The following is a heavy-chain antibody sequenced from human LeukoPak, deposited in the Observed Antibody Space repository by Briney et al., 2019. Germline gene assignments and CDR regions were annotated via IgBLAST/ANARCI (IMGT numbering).Heavy chain of an antibody. J-gene: IGHJ2*01. Sequence: PGGSLRLSCAASGFISSDHYMDWVRQAPGKGLEWVGRIRNKVKSYTTEYAASVKGRFTISRDDSKSIAYLQMNSLKTEDTAVYYCTREKGPKIFGVVGWGYWYFDLWGRGTLVTVSS. CDR2: IRNKVKSYTT. D-gene: IGHD3-3*01. V-gene: IGHV3-72*01. CDR1: GFISSDHY. CDR3: TREKGPKIFGVVGWGYWYFDL.